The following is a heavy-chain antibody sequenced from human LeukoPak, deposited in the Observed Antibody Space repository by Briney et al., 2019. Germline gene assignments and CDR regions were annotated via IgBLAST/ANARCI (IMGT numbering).Heavy chain of an antibody. D-gene: IGHD3-22*01. Sequence: PGGSLRLSCAASGFTFSTYAMSWVRQAPGKGLEWVSSISNSGGSTHYADSVKGRFTISRDNSKNTLVLQMNSLRAEDTAVYYCTTYYYDSSGYYYPYYFDYWGQGTLVTVSS. CDR1: GFTFSTYA. CDR2: ISNSGGST. CDR3: TTYYYDSSGYYYPYYFDY. V-gene: IGHV3-23*01. J-gene: IGHJ4*02.